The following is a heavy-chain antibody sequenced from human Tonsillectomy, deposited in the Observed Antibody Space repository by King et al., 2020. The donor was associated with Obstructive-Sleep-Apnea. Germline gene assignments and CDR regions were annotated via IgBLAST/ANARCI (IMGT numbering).Heavy chain of an antibody. CDR3: ASLRDDATPFYL. Sequence: VQLVESGAEVKKPGESLKISCKASGYSFTSYWLAWMRQMPGEGLEWMGIIYPGDSDTRYSPSFQGQVTISADKSISTAYLQWSSLKASDTAMYYCASLRDDATPFYLWGQGTLVTVSS. CDR1: GYSFTSYW. V-gene: IGHV5-51*01. J-gene: IGHJ4*01. CDR2: IYPGDSDT. D-gene: IGHD3-16*01.